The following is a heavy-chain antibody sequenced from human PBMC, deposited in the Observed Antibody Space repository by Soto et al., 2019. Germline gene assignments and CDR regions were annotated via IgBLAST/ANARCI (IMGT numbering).Heavy chain of an antibody. CDR1: GGSIINYY. Sequence: SETLSLTCTVSGGSIINYYCTWVRQPPGKGLEWIGYMYYSGSTNYNPSLKSRVTISVDTSKNQFSLKLRSVTAADTAVYYCVTSEFSSSPYSFDYWGQGTLVTVSS. CDR3: VTSEFSSSPYSFDY. V-gene: IGHV4-59*01. CDR2: MYYSGST. D-gene: IGHD6-6*01. J-gene: IGHJ4*02.